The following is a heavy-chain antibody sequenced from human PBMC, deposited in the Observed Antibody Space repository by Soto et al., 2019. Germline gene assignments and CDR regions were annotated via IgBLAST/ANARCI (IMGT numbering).Heavy chain of an antibody. V-gene: IGHV4-34*01. J-gene: IGHJ5*02. CDR1: GGSFSGYY. CDR2: INHSGST. CDR3: ARGRRSRYCSSTSCYDWFDP. D-gene: IGHD2-2*01. Sequence: QVQLQQWGAGLLKPSETLSLTCAVYGGSFSGYYWSWIRQPPGKGLEWIGEINHSGSTNYNQSLKSRGTISVDTSKNQFSLKLSSVTAADTAVYYCARGRRSRYCSSTSCYDWFDPWGQGTLVTVSS.